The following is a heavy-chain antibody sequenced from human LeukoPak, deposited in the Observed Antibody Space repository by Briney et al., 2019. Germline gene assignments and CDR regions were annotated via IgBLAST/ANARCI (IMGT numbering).Heavy chain of an antibody. D-gene: IGHD3-22*01. J-gene: IGHJ3*02. V-gene: IGHV3-15*01. Sequence: GGSLRLSCAASGFTFTNAWMSWVRQAPGKGLEWVGRIKSKTDGGTTDYAAPVKGRFTFSRDDSKNTLYVQMNSLKTDDTAVYCCTTAITMTLGAFDIWGHGTMVTVSS. CDR1: GFTFTNAW. CDR2: IKSKTDGGTT. CDR3: TTAITMTLGAFDI.